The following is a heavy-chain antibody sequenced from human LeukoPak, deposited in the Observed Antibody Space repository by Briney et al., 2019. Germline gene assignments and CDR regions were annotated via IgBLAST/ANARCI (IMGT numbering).Heavy chain of an antibody. D-gene: IGHD2-8*01. CDR3: ARDRHCANGVCHSPPGMDV. V-gene: IGHV3-33*01. J-gene: IGHJ6*02. Sequence: GGSLRLSCAASGFTFSSYGMHWVRQAPGKGLEWVADIWFDGKNEHFADSVKGRYTISRDNSKNTMYLQINSLRAEDTAVYYCARDRHCANGVCHSPPGMDVWGQGTTVTVSS. CDR1: GFTFSSYG. CDR2: IWFDGKNE.